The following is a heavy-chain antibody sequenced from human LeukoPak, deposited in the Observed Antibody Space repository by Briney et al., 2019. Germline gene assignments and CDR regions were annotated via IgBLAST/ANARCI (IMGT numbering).Heavy chain of an antibody. CDR3: AKDEVGATVAAFDI. D-gene: IGHD1-26*01. J-gene: IGHJ3*02. Sequence: GGSLRLSCAASVFTFSSYAMSWVPQAPGKGLEWVSAISGSGGRTYYADSVKGRFTISRDNSKNTLYLKMNSLRAEDTAVYYCAKDEVGATVAAFDIWGQGTMVTVSS. CDR2: ISGSGGRT. V-gene: IGHV3-23*01. CDR1: VFTFSSYA.